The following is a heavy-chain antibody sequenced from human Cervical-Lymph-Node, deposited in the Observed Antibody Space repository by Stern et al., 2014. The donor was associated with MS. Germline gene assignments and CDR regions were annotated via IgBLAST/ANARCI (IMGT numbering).Heavy chain of an antibody. CDR3: TSQNYSGYDYAFDY. CDR2: IKSKTDGGTT. D-gene: IGHD5-12*01. V-gene: IGHV3-15*01. J-gene: IGHJ4*02. CDR1: GFTFSNAW. Sequence: EVQLVESGGGLVKPGGSLRLSCAASGFTFSNAWMSWVRQAPGKGLEWVGRIKSKTDGGTTDYAAPVKGRFTISRDDSKNTLYLQMNSLKTEDTAVYYCTSQNYSGYDYAFDYWGQGTLVTVSS.